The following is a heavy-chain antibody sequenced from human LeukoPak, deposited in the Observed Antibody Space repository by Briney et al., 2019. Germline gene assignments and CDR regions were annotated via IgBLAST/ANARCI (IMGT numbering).Heavy chain of an antibody. CDR2: ISSSSSTI. CDR1: GFTFNSYS. CDR3: AGNGDPDAFDI. V-gene: IGHV3-48*04. Sequence: GGSLRLSCAASGFTFNSYSMNWVRQAPGKGLEWVSYISSSSSTIYYADSVKGRFTISRDNAKNSLYLQMNSLRAEDTAVYYCAGNGDPDAFDIWGQGTMVTVSS. D-gene: IGHD4-17*01. J-gene: IGHJ3*02.